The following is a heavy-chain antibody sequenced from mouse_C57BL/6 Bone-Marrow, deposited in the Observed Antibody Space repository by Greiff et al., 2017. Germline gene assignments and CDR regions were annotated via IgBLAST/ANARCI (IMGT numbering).Heavy chain of an antibody. CDR2: IYPRDGST. CDR1: GYTFTSYD. V-gene: IGHV1-85*01. D-gene: IGHD1-1*01. CDR3: ARWAVVVPYAMDY. Sequence: VQLQQSGPELVKPGASVKLSCKASGYTFTSYDINWVKQRPGQGLEWIGWIYPRDGSTKYNEKFKGKATLTVATSSSTAYMELHSLTSEDSAVYCCARWAVVVPYAMDYWGQGTSVTVSS. J-gene: IGHJ4*01.